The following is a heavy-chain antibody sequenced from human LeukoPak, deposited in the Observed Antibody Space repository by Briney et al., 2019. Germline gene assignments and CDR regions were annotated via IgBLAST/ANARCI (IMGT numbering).Heavy chain of an antibody. CDR1: GFTFSSYE. J-gene: IGHJ3*02. V-gene: IGHV3-53*01. CDR2: IYNDSST. CDR3: ARNILFAFDI. Sequence: GGSLRLSCAASGFTFSSYEMSWVRQAPGKGLEWVSIIYNDSSTYYADSMKGRFTISRDNSKNTLYLQVNSLRAEDTAMYYCARNILFAFDIWGQGTMVTVFS. D-gene: IGHD2/OR15-2a*01.